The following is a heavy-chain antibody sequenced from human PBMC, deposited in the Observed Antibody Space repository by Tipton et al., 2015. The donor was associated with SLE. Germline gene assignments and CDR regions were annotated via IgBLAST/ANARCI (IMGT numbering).Heavy chain of an antibody. V-gene: IGHV3-43D*04. D-gene: IGHD3-22*01. J-gene: IGHJ4*02. Sequence: SLRLSCAASGFTFNDYSMHWVRQAPRKGLEWVSLISWDGGSTYYADSVKGRFTISRDNSKNSLYLQMNSLRAEDTALYYCAKEYYYDSSGSLGYWGQGTLVTVST. CDR2: ISWDGGST. CDR3: AKEYYYDSSGSLGY. CDR1: GFTFNDYS.